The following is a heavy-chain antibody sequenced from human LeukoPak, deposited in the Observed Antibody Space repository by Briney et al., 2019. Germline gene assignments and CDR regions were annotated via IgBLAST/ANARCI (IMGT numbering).Heavy chain of an antibody. CDR2: IYYSGST. CDR3: ARHVSVAGYHDAFDI. D-gene: IGHD6-19*01. J-gene: IGHJ3*02. V-gene: IGHV4-39*01. Sequence: PSETLSLTCTVSGGSISSSSYYWGWIRQPPGKGLEWIGSIYYSGSTYYNPSLKSRVTISVDTSKNQFSLKLSSVTAADTAVYYCARHVSVAGYHDAFDIWGQGTMVTVSS. CDR1: GGSISSSSYY.